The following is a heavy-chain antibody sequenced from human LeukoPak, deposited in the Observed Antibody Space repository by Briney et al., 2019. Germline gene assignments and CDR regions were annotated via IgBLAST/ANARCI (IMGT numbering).Heavy chain of an antibody. CDR2: FDPEEGET. CDR1: GGTFSSYP. V-gene: IGHV1-24*01. D-gene: IGHD1-1*01. Sequence: ASVKVSCKVSGGTFSSYPISWVRQAPGKGLEWMGGFDPEEGETIYVERFQGRVTMTEDTSIDTAYMELSSLRSEDTAVYYCATDRSQLDVYGMDVWGQGTTVTVSS. CDR3: ATDRSQLDVYGMDV. J-gene: IGHJ6*02.